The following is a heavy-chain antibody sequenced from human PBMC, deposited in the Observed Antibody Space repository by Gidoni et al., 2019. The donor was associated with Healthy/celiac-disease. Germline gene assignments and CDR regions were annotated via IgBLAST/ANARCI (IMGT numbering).Heavy chain of an antibody. V-gene: IGHV5-51*01. CDR2: IYPGDSDT. CDR1: GYSVTSYW. CDR3: ARHPTGPYGDYYIDY. D-gene: IGHD4-17*01. J-gene: IGHJ4*02. Sequence: EVQLVQSGAEVKKPGESLKISCKGSGYSVTSYWIGWVRQMPGKGLEWMGSIYPGDSDTRYSPSFQGQVTISADKSISTAYLQWSSLKASDTAMYYCARHPTGPYGDYYIDYWGQGTLVTVSS.